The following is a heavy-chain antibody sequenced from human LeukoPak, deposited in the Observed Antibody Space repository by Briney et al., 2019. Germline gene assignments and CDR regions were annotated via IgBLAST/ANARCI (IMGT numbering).Heavy chain of an antibody. J-gene: IGHJ6*02. V-gene: IGHV4-34*01. CDR2: INHSGST. Sequence: KSSETLSLTCAVYGGSFSGYYWSWIRQPPGKGLEWIGEINHSGSTNYNPSLKSRVTISVDTSKNQFSLELSSVTAADTAVYYCASTIVVVPAADRPYYYYGMDVWGQGTTVTVSS. D-gene: IGHD2-2*01. CDR1: GGSFSGYY. CDR3: ASTIVVVPAADRPYYYYGMDV.